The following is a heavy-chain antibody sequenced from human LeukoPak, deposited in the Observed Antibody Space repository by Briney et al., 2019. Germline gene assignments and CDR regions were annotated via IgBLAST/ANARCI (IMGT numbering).Heavy chain of an antibody. CDR1: DGSINYYY. Sequence: SETLSLTCTVSDGSINYYYWSWIRQPPGKGLEWIGFVYYNGNTNYNPSLKSRVSLSVDTSKNQFSLGLNSVTAADTAVYYCARHYCTGDNCYYFDYWGQGTLVTVSS. CDR3: ARHYCTGDNCYYFDY. J-gene: IGHJ4*02. CDR2: VYYNGNT. V-gene: IGHV4-59*01. D-gene: IGHD2-8*02.